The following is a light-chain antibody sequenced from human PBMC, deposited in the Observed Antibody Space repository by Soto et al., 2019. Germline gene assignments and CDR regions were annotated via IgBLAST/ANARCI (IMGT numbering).Light chain of an antibody. V-gene: IGLV2-14*01. CDR3: SSYTSSLYV. CDR1: SSDVGGYNY. CDR2: DVS. Sequence: QSVLTQPASVSGSPGQSITISCTGTSSDVGGYNYVSWYQQHPGKAPKLMIYDVSNRPSGVSNRFSGSKSGNTASLTISGLQVEDEADYYCSSYTSSLYVFGTGTKVTV. J-gene: IGLJ1*01.